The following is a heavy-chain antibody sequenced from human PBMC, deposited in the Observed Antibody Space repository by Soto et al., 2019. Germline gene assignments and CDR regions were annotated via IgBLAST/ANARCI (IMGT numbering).Heavy chain of an antibody. CDR1: GYIFTDYL. V-gene: IGHV1-2*02. D-gene: IGHD3-22*01. Sequence: ASVKVSCKTSGYIFTDYLIHWVRQSPGQGLEWVGWVHPDSGGTNIAQRFQDRVTMTADTSINTAYMELTSLRSDDTAVFYCARAAQAFFNTTGYYFYFDQWGQGTQVTVYS. CDR3: ARAAQAFFNTTGYYFYFDQ. CDR2: VHPDSGGT. J-gene: IGHJ4*02.